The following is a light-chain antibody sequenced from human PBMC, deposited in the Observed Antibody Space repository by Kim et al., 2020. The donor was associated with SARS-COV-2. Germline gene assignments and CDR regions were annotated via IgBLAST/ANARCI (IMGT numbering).Light chain of an antibody. V-gene: IGLV2-11*03. CDR2: DVS. Sequence: QSVTSSCTGTSSDVGSYNYFSWYQQHPGKAPKVMIYDVSKRPSGVPDRFSGSKSGNTASLTISGLQADDEADYYCCSYAGTFTSLFGGGTKLTVL. J-gene: IGLJ2*01. CDR3: CSYAGTFTSL. CDR1: SSDVGSYNY.